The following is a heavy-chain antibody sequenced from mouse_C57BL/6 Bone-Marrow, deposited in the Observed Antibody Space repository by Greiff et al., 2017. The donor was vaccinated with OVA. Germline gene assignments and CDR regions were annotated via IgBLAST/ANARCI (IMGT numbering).Heavy chain of an antibody. V-gene: IGHV1-81*01. D-gene: IGHD3-2*02. CDR3: TTDSSGPYYFDY. Sequence: QVQLKESGAELARPGASVKLSCKASGYTFTSYGISWVKQRTGQGLEWIGEIYPRSGNTYYNEKFKGKATITADTSSNTAYLQLSSLTSEDTAVYYCTTDSSGPYYFDYWGQGTTLTVSS. CDR2: IYPRSGNT. CDR1: GYTFTSYG. J-gene: IGHJ2*01.